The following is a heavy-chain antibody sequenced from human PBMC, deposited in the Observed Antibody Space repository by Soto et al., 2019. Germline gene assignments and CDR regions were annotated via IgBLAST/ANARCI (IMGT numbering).Heavy chain of an antibody. CDR3: ARYDLSGVRYYFDY. V-gene: IGHV4-30-4*01. CDR2: IYYSGST. J-gene: IGHJ4*02. CDR1: GGSISSGDYY. Sequence: SETLSLTCTVSGGSISSGDYYWSWIRQPPGKGLEWIGYIYYSGSTYYNPSLKSRVTISVDTSKNQFSLRLSSVTAADTAVYYCARYDLSGVRYYFDYWGQGTLVTVSS. D-gene: IGHD2-8*01.